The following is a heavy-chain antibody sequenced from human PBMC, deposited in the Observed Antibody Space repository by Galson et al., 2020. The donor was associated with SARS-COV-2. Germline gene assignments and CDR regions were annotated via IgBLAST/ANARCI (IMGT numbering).Heavy chain of an antibody. D-gene: IGHD2-15*01. J-gene: IGHJ4*02. Sequence: ASVKVSCKASGYTFTAYYMHWVRQAPGQGLEWMGWINPNGGDTNSAQKFQGRVTMTRDTSISTAHMELSSLRSDDTAVYYCARSREGYCSGGNCYYFDYWGQGTLVTVSS. CDR3: ARSREGYCSGGNCYYFDY. CDR2: INPNGGDT. V-gene: IGHV1-2*02. CDR1: GYTFTAYY.